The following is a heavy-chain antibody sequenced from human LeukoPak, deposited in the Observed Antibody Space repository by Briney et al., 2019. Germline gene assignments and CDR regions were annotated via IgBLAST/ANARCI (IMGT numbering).Heavy chain of an antibody. CDR3: ARDYYDILTGYLWGPFFDY. Sequence: PSETLSLTCAVYGGSFSGYYWSWIRQPPGKGLEWIGEINHSGSTNYNPSLKSRVTISVDTSKNQFSLKLSSVTAADTAVYYCARDYYDILTGYLWGPFFDYWGQGTLVTVSS. CDR1: GGSFSGYY. CDR2: INHSGST. V-gene: IGHV4-34*01. D-gene: IGHD3-9*01. J-gene: IGHJ4*02.